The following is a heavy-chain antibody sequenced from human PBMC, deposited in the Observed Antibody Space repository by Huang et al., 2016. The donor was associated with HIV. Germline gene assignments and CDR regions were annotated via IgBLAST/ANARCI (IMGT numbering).Heavy chain of an antibody. J-gene: IGHJ4*02. CDR2: INPGNGNT. D-gene: IGHD2-21*01. V-gene: IGHV1-3*01. Sequence: QVQLVQSGAEVKKPGASVKVSCKASGYSFTTYDLHWVRQAPGHRLEWMGWINPGNGNTNYSQKFQGRVTITRDTSASTVYMEVSSLTFEDTAVYYCAREFVIFGAPLWPAYWGQGTLISVSS. CDR3: AREFVIFGAPLWPAY. CDR1: GYSFTTYD.